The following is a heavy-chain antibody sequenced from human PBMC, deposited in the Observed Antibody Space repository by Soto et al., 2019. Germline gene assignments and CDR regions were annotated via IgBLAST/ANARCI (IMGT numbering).Heavy chain of an antibody. D-gene: IGHD3-3*01. J-gene: IGHJ4*02. CDR2: INASIGNT. CDR1: GYTFTSYA. CDR3: ARPPDGPDYYFDY. V-gene: IGHV1-3*01. Sequence: ASVKVSCKASGYTFTSYAMHWVRQAPGQRLEWMGRINASIGNTNYSQKFQGRVTITTDKSTSTAYMELSSLRSEDTAVYYCARPPDGPDYYFDYWGQGTLVTVSS.